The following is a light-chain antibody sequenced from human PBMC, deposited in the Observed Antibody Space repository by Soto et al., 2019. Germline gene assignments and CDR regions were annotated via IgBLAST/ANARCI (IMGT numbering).Light chain of an antibody. V-gene: IGKV1-33*01. J-gene: IGKJ2*02. CDR1: QDITNY. CDR3: QQFDSVPCT. Sequence: IQMTQSPSSLSASVGDRVTITCQASQDITNYLIWYQQKPGKAPKLLIYDASSLGTGVSSRFSGSGSGTHFTLTISSLQPEDIATYYCQQFDSVPCTFCQGTKLEMK. CDR2: DAS.